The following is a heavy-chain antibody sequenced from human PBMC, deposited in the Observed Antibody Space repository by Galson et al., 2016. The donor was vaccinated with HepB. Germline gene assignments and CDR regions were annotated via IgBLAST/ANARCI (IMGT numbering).Heavy chain of an antibody. V-gene: IGHV3-33*01. J-gene: IGHJ4*02. CDR3: SRDGVPNYDFWTGFYHFDH. Sequence: SLRLSCAASGFTFNDYGMHWVRQAPGKGLEWVAVIWGDGSNRYYGDSVRGRFTNSRDNARKTLYLQMDRLRPEDTAVYSCSRDGVPNYDFWTGFYHFDHWGQGNLVTGSS. D-gene: IGHD3-3*01. CDR2: IWGDGSNR. CDR1: GFTFNDYG.